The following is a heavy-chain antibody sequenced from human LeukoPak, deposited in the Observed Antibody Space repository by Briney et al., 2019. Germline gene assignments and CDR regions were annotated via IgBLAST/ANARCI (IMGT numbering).Heavy chain of an antibody. D-gene: IGHD4-11*01. V-gene: IGHV3-15*01. CDR3: AREGTV. CDR2: IKDNTAGGTT. CDR1: GFTFSNAW. Sequence: GGSLRLSCAASGFTFSNAWMTWVRQAPGKGLEWVGRIKDNTAGGTTDYAAPVKGRFTISRDDSKNTLYLQMNSLKTEDTAVYYCAREGTVRGQGTLVTVSS. J-gene: IGHJ4*02.